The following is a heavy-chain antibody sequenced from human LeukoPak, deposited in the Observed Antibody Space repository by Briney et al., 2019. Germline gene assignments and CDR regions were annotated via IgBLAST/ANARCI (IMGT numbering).Heavy chain of an antibody. Sequence: GGSLRLSCAASGFTFSSYGMHWVRQAPGKGLEWVAVISYDGSNKYYADSVKGRFTISRDNSKNTLYLQMNSLRAEDTAVYYCAKGLPDYWGQGTLVAVSS. CDR1: GFTFSSYG. J-gene: IGHJ4*02. CDR3: AKGLPDY. V-gene: IGHV3-30*18. CDR2: ISYDGSNK.